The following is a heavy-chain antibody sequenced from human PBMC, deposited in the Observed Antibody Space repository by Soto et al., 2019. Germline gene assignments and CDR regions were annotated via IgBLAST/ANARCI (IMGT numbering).Heavy chain of an antibody. CDR3: AKDQGGSSSWYYYYYGRDV. J-gene: IGHJ6*02. CDR1: GFTFSSYG. D-gene: IGHD6-13*01. V-gene: IGHV3-30*18. Sequence: GGSLRLSCAASGFTFSSYGMHWVRQAPGKGLEWVAVISYDGSNKYYADSVKGRFTISRDNSKNTLYLQMNSLRAEDTAVYYCAKDQGGSSSWYYYYYGRDVWGQGTTVTVSS. CDR2: ISYDGSNK.